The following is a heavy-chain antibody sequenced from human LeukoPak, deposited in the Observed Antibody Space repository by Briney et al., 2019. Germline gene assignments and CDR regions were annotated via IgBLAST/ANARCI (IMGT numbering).Heavy chain of an antibody. Sequence: GASMKVSCKASGYTLTDYYMHWVRQAPGKGLEWMGGFDPEDGETIYAQKFQGRVTMTEDTSTDTAYMELSSLRSEDTAVYYCATDQFRITIFGVVKRGYGMDVWGQGTTVTVSS. J-gene: IGHJ6*02. CDR1: GYTLTDYY. D-gene: IGHD3-3*01. CDR3: ATDQFRITIFGVVKRGYGMDV. V-gene: IGHV1-24*01. CDR2: FDPEDGET.